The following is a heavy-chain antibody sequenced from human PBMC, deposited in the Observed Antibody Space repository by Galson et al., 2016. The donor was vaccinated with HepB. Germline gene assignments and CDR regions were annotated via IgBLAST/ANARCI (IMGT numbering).Heavy chain of an antibody. J-gene: IGHJ5*02. V-gene: IGHV4-39*07. CDR1: GGSISSSSYY. CDR2: VDYGGTS. D-gene: IGHD1-26*01. CDR3: ARARWELQNWFDP. Sequence: SETLSLTCNVSGGSISSSSYYWGWIRQSPGKELEWIGSVDYGGTSFYSPSLKSRLTISIDTSKNYFSLKLGSVTAADTAVYYCARARWELQNWFDPCGQGALVTVSS.